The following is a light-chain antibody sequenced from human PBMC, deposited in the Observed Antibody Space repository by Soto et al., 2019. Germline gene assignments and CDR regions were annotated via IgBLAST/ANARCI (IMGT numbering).Light chain of an antibody. CDR2: GAS. Sequence: EIVVTQSPATLSVSPWERSTRSCRASQSVSSNLAWYQQKHGQAPRLLIYGASTRATGIPARFSGSGSGTEFTLTISSLQSEDFAVYYCQQYDNWPPITFGQGTRPEI. J-gene: IGKJ5*01. CDR1: QSVSSN. CDR3: QQYDNWPPIT. V-gene: IGKV3-15*01.